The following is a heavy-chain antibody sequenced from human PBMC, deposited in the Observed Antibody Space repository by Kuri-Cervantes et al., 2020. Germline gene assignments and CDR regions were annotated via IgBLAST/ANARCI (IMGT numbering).Heavy chain of an antibody. V-gene: IGHV1-69*13. CDR3: ARDGRYCSGGSCYNY. CDR2: IIPIFGTA. CDR1: GGTFSSYA. Sequence: SVKVSCKASGGTFSSYAISWVRQAPGQGLEWMGGIIPIFGTANCAQKFQGRVTITADESTSTAYMELSSLRSEDTAVYYCARDGRYCSGGSCYNYWGQGTLVTVSS. J-gene: IGHJ4*02. D-gene: IGHD2-15*01.